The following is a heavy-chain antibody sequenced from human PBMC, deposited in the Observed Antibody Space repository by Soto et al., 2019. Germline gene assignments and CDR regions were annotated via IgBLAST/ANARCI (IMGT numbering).Heavy chain of an antibody. CDR2: IYYSGST. V-gene: IGHV4-31*03. CDR3: ARDQLYYNDISGRPLNAFDV. CDR1: GCSISSGGYS. J-gene: IGHJ3*01. Sequence: LSLTCTVSGCSISSGGYSWTWIRQHPGKGLEWIGYIYYSGSTYYKPSLKSRVTISVDTSKNQLSLKLSSVTAEDTAVYYCARDQLYYNDISGRPLNAFDVWGQGTMVTVSS. D-gene: IGHD3-22*01.